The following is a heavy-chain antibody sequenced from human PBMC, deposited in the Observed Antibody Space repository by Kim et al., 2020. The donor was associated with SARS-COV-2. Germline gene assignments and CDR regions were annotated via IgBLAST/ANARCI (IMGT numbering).Heavy chain of an antibody. V-gene: IGHV3-74*01. CDR3: ARWSYYYGMDV. Sequence: TTYADSVKGRFAISRDNAKNTLYLQMNSLRVEDTAMYYCARWSYYYGMDVWGQGTPVTVSS. J-gene: IGHJ6*02. CDR2: T.